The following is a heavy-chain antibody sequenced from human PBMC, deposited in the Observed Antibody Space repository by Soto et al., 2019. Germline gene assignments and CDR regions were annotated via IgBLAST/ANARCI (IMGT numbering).Heavy chain of an antibody. CDR1: GDTFSNYA. CDR2: LSPVFGTP. Sequence: SVKVSCKVSGDTFSNYAISWVRQAPGQGLEWMGGLSPVFGTPQYAQKFQGRLTITTDDSTTTAYMELSRLTSDDTAVFYCARDSGSGWHFDSWGQGTLVTVSS. CDR3: ARDSGSGWHFDS. J-gene: IGHJ4*02. V-gene: IGHV1-69*05. D-gene: IGHD6-19*01.